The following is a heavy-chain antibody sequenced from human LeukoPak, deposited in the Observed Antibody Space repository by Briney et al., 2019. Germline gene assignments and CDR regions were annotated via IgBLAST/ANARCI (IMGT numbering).Heavy chain of an antibody. V-gene: IGHV4-39*07. D-gene: IGHD1-1*01. CDR3: ARAVQLERPPPLIDYYYMDV. J-gene: IGHJ6*03. CDR1: GVSIRSSNSY. Sequence: SETLSLTCTVSGVSIRSSNSYWGWIRQPPGKGLEWIGSIYYSGNTYYNASLKSQVSISIDTSKNQFSLKLSSVTAADTALYYCARAVQLERPPPLIDYYYMDVWGKGTTVTVSS. CDR2: IYYSGNT.